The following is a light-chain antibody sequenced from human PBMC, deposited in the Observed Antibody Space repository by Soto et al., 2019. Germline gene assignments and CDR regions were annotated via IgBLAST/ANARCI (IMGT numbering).Light chain of an antibody. V-gene: IGKV1-39*01. Sequence: DIQMTQSPSSLSASVGDRVTITCRASQSILSYLNWYQQKPGKAPKLLIYAASSLQSGVPSRFSASGSGTDVTLTISRLQHEDFATYHCQQRYSTPRTFGGGTKVEI. CDR3: QQRYSTPRT. CDR2: AAS. CDR1: QSILSY. J-gene: IGKJ4*01.